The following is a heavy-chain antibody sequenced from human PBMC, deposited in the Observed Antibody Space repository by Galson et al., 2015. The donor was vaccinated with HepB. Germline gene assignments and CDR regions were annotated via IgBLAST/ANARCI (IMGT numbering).Heavy chain of an antibody. J-gene: IGHJ4*02. Sequence: SLRLSCAASGFTFSSYWMSWVRQAPGKGLEWVANIKQDGSEKYYVDSVKGRFTISRDNAKNSLYLQMNSLRAEDTAVYYCARDRGRAAYSSGWYVRYFDYWGQGTLVTVSS. CDR3: ARDRGRAAYSSGWYVRYFDY. V-gene: IGHV3-7*03. CDR1: GFTFSSYW. D-gene: IGHD6-19*01. CDR2: IKQDGSEK.